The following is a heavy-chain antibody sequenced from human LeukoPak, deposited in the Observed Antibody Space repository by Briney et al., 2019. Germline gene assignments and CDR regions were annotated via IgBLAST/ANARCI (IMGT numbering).Heavy chain of an antibody. D-gene: IGHD2-21*02. CDR1: GYTFTSYD. CDR2: MNPNSGNS. Sequence: ASVKVSCKASGYTFTSYDINWVRQATGQGLEWMGWMNPNSGNSGNAQKFQGRVTMTRNTSISTAYMELSSLRSEDTAVYYCARNLHHIVVVTAIPDGMDVWGQGTTVTVSS. J-gene: IGHJ6*02. CDR3: ARNLHHIVVVTAIPDGMDV. V-gene: IGHV1-8*01.